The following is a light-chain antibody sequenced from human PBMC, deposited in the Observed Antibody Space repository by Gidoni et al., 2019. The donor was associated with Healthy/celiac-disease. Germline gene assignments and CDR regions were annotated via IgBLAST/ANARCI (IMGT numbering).Light chain of an antibody. Sequence: DIQTTQPPSSPSASVGDSIPITCQATQSISSYLNWYHQKPGIAPKLLIYAASGLQSGVPSRFSCSGSGTDFTLTISSLQPEDFATYYCQQSYSTPRTFGQGTKLEIK. CDR2: AAS. V-gene: IGKV1-39*01. CDR1: QSISSY. CDR3: QQSYSTPRT. J-gene: IGKJ2*01.